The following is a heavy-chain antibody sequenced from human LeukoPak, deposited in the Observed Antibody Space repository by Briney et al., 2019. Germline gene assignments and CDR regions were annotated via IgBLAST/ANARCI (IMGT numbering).Heavy chain of an antibody. Sequence: GASVKVSCKASGYTFTGYYMHWVRQAPGQGLEWMGWINPNSGGTNYAQKFQGRVTMTRDTSISTAYMELSRLRSDDTAVYYCARGEMATKSDAFDIWGQGTMVTVSS. J-gene: IGHJ3*02. CDR3: ARGEMATKSDAFDI. V-gene: IGHV1-2*02. CDR2: INPNSGGT. D-gene: IGHD5-24*01. CDR1: GYTFTGYY.